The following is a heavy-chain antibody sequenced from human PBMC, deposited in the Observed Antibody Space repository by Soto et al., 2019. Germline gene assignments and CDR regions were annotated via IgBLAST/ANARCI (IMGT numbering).Heavy chain of an antibody. CDR3: ARVVGSSGDYFDY. V-gene: IGHV4-34*01. D-gene: IGHD3-10*01. CDR2: INHSGRT. Sequence: SETLSLTCAVYGGSFSGYYWSWIRQPPGEGLEWIGEINHSGRTNYNPSLKSRVTISVDTSKNQFSLKLSSVTAADTAVYYCARVVGSSGDYFDYWGQGTLVTVSS. CDR1: GGSFSGYY. J-gene: IGHJ4*02.